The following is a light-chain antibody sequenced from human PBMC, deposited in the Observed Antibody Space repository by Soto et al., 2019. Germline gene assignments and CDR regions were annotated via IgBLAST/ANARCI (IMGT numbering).Light chain of an antibody. CDR1: SSDVGGYNY. J-gene: IGLJ2*01. Sequence: QSALTQPASVSGSPGQSITISCTGTSSDVGGYNYVSWYQQHPGKAPKLMIYDVSNRPSGVSNRFSGSKSGNTASLTISGHQAEDEADYYCSSYTTSGSLVFGGGTTLTVL. CDR2: DVS. CDR3: SSYTTSGSLV. V-gene: IGLV2-14*01.